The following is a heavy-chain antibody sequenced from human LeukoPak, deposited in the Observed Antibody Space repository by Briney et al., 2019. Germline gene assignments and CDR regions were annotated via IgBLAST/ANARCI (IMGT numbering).Heavy chain of an antibody. CDR2: INSDGSST. J-gene: IGHJ6*03. Sequence: PGGSLRLSCAASGFTFSSYWMHWVRQAPGKGLVWVSRINSDGSSTSYADSVKGRFTISRDNAKNTLYLQMNSLRAEDTAVYYCAREGWLVYYYYYMDVWGKGTTVTISS. V-gene: IGHV3-74*01. D-gene: IGHD6-19*01. CDR1: GFTFSSYW. CDR3: AREGWLVYYYYYMDV.